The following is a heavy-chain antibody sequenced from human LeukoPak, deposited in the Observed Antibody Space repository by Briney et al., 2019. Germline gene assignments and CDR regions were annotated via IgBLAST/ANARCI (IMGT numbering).Heavy chain of an antibody. CDR3: AKARGNYFTYLDY. D-gene: IGHD2/OR15-2a*01. Sequence: GGSLRLSCAASGFTFTNYAMSWVRQAPGKGLEWVSTVTGSGDSTFYAVSVKGRFTISRDNSKNTLFLQMNSLRAEDTAVYYCAKARGNYFTYLDYWGQGTLVTVSS. CDR1: GFTFTNYA. V-gene: IGHV3-23*01. CDR2: VTGSGDST. J-gene: IGHJ4*02.